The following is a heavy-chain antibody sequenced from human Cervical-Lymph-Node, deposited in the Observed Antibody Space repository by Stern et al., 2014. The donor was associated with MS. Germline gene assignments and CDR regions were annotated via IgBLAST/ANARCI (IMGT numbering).Heavy chain of an antibody. CDR1: GYTFTSYY. Sequence: QVQLGQSGAEVKKPGASVKVSCKASGYTFTSYYMHWVRQAPGQGLEWMGIINPSGGSTSYAQKFQGRVTMTRDTSTSTVYMELSSLRSEDTAVYYCARAQVDDYGGNYAFDIWGQGTMVTVSS. J-gene: IGHJ3*02. D-gene: IGHD4-23*01. CDR3: ARAQVDDYGGNYAFDI. CDR2: INPSGGST. V-gene: IGHV1-46*03.